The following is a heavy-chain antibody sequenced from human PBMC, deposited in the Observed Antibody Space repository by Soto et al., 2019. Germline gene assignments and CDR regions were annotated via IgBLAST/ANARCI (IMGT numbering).Heavy chain of an antibody. CDR1: GFTFSSYA. Sequence: GGSLRLSCAASGFTFSSYAMSWVRQAPGKGLEWVSAISGSGGSTYYADSVKGRFTISRDNSKNTLYLQMNSLRAEDTAVYYCAKGGSMYYYDSSGYYPKNPFDYWGQGTLVTVSS. CDR3: AKGGSMYYYDSSGYYPKNPFDY. V-gene: IGHV3-23*01. J-gene: IGHJ4*02. CDR2: ISGSGGST. D-gene: IGHD3-22*01.